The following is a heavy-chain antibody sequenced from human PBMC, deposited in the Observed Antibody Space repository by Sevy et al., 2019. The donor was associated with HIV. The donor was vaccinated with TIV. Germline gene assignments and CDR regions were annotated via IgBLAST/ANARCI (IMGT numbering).Heavy chain of an antibody. Sequence: GGSLRLSCAASAFTFSSYAMHWVRQAPGKGLEWVAVISYDGSNKYYADSVQGRFTISRDNSKNTLYLQMNSLRAEDTAVYYRVRAFEYSSSPGYYYYGMDVCGQGTTVTVSS. J-gene: IGHJ6*02. CDR1: AFTFSSYA. CDR3: VRAFEYSSSPGYYYYGMDV. V-gene: IGHV3-30-3*01. D-gene: IGHD6-6*01. CDR2: ISYDGSNK.